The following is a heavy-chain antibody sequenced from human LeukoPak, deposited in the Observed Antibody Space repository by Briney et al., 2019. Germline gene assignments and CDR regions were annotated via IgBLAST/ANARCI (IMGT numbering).Heavy chain of an antibody. J-gene: IGHJ4*02. CDR2: IIPIFGAA. Sequence: GASVKVSCKASGGTFSSYAISWVRQAPGQGLEWMGGIIPIFGAANYAQKFQGRVTITADESTSTAYMELSSLRSEDTAVYYCARDTTGTRFDYWGQGTLVTVSS. CDR1: GGTFSSYA. CDR3: ARDTTGTRFDY. D-gene: IGHD1/OR15-1a*01. V-gene: IGHV1-69*01.